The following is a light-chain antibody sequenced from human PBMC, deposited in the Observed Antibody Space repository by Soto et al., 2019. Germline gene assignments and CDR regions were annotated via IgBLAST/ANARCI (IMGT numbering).Light chain of an antibody. CDR3: SSYTNSSTRV. J-gene: IGLJ2*01. CDR2: EVS. Sequence: QSALTQPASVSGSPGQSITISCTGTSSDVGDYNYVSWYQQHPGKAPQLMIYEVSNRPSGVSNRVSGSKSGNTASLTISGLQTEDEADYYCSSYTNSSTRVFGGGTKLTGL. CDR1: SSDVGDYNY. V-gene: IGLV2-14*01.